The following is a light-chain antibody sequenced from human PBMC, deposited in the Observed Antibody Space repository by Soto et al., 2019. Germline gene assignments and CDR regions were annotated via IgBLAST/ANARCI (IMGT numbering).Light chain of an antibody. J-gene: IGLJ1*01. CDR3: AAWDDGLNGSV. CDR2: NNN. V-gene: IGLV1-44*01. Sequence: QSVLTQPPSASGTPGQRVTISCYGSSSNIGRNTVNWYQQVPGTAPKLLIYNNNQRPSGVPDRFSGSKSGTSASLAIIGLQSEGEADYYCAAWDDGLNGSVFGAGTKVTVL. CDR1: SSNIGRNT.